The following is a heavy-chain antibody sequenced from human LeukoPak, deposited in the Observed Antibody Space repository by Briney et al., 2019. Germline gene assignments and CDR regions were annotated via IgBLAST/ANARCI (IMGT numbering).Heavy chain of an antibody. CDR1: GGSISSYY. CDR3: ARVSSSGYYTYYYGMDV. J-gene: IGHJ6*02. V-gene: IGHV4-59*01. CDR2: IYYSGST. D-gene: IGHD3-22*01. Sequence: SETLSLTCTVSGGSISSYYWSWIRQPPGKGLEWIGYIYYSGSTNYNPSLKSRVTISVDTSKNQFSLKLSSVTAADTAVYYCARVSSSGYYTYYYGMDVWGQGTTVTVSS.